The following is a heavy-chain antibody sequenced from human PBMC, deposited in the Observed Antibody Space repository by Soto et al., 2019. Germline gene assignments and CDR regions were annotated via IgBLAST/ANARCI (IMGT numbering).Heavy chain of an antibody. J-gene: IGHJ6*03. D-gene: IGHD1-26*01. CDR2: IYYSGST. CDR1: GGSISSYY. V-gene: IGHV4-59*01. Sequence: SETLSLTCTVSGGSISSYYWSWIRQPPGKGLEWIGYIYYSGSTNYNPSLKSRATISVDTSKNQFSLKLSSVTAADTAVYYCARGLGSYRTRYYYYMDVWGKGTTVTVSS. CDR3: ARGLGSYRTRYYYYMDV.